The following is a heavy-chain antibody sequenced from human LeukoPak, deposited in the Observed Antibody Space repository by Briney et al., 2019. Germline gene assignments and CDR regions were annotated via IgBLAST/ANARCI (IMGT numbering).Heavy chain of an antibody. CDR3: ARSDSYGYLVFDY. V-gene: IGHV3-11*01. CDR1: GFTFSDYY. CDR2: ISSSGSTI. Sequence: GGSLRLSCAASGFTFSDYYVSWIRQAPGKGLEWVPYISSSGSTIYYADSVKGRFTISRDNAKNSLYLQMNSLRAEDTAVYYCARSDSYGYLVFDYWGQGTLVTVSS. J-gene: IGHJ4*02. D-gene: IGHD5-18*01.